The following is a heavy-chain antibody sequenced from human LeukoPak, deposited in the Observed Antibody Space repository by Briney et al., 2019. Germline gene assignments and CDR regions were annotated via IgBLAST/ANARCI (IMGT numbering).Heavy chain of an antibody. CDR2: INSDGSSI. D-gene: IGHD6-13*01. V-gene: IGHV3-74*01. J-gene: IGHJ5*02. Sequence: GGSLRLSCSASGFTFSSSWMYWVRQAPGKGLVWVSRINSDGSSITYADSVKGRFTISRDNAKNTLYLQMNSLRAEDTAVYYCARWGYTSSWFSGFDPWGQGTLVTVSS. CDR1: GFTFSSSW. CDR3: ARWGYTSSWFSGFDP.